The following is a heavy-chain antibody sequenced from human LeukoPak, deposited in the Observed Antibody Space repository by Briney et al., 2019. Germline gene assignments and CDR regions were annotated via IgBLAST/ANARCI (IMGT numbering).Heavy chain of an antibody. Sequence: SETLSLTCAVYGGSFSGYYWSWIRQPPGKGLEWIGEINHSGSTNYNPSLKSRVTISVDTSKNQFPLKLSSVTAADTAVYCCARGFTRLVGAPSSFDYWGQGTLVTVSS. J-gene: IGHJ4*02. V-gene: IGHV4-34*01. CDR1: GGSFSGYY. CDR2: INHSGST. D-gene: IGHD1-26*01. CDR3: ARGFTRLVGAPSSFDY.